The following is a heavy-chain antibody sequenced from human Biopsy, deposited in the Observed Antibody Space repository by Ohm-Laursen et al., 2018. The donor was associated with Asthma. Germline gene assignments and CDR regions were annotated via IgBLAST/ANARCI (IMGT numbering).Heavy chain of an antibody. D-gene: IGHD1-26*01. CDR3: ARHSGNYYAQLNY. J-gene: IGHJ4*02. V-gene: IGHV4-39*01. CDR2: ISYTGST. Sequence: SETLSLTCPVSADSTSSNNFYWGWIRQPPGKGLEWIATISYTGSTYYNPSLKSRVTISVDTFKNQFSLKLSPVTAADTAVYYCARHSGNYYAQLNYWGQGTLVTVSS. CDR1: ADSTSSNNFY.